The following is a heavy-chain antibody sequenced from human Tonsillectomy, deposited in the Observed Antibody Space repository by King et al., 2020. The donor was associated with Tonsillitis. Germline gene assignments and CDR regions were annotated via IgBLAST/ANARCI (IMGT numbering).Heavy chain of an antibody. CDR2: INPDGSEK. CDR3: ARDQAYSSFDY. CDR1: EFTFSSSW. V-gene: IGHV3-7*04. D-gene: IGHD3-22*01. Sequence: VQLEESGGGLVQPGGSLKLSCAASEFTFSSSWMTWVRQAPGKGLQCVATINPDGSEKYYADSVKGRLTVSRDNAKNSLDLQMNSRRSEDTALYYCARDQAYSSFDYWGQGTLVTVSS. J-gene: IGHJ4*02.